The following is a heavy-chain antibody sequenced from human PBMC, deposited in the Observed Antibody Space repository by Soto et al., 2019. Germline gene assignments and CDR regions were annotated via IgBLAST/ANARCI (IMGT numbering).Heavy chain of an antibody. CDR1: GYTFTSYG. CDR3: ARVEVLVTAAIHDSYYYCMDV. J-gene: IGHJ6*02. CDR2: ISAYNGNT. Sequence: ASVKVSCKASGYTFTSYGISWVRQAPGQGLEWMGWISAYNGNTNYAQKLQGRVTMTTDTSTSAAYMELRSLRSDDTAVYYCARVEVLVTAAIHDSYYYCMDVWG. D-gene: IGHD2-2*01. V-gene: IGHV1-18*01.